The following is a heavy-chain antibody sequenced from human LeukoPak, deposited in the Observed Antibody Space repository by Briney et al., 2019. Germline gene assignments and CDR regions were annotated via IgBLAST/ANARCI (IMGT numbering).Heavy chain of an antibody. Sequence: GGSLRLSCAASGFTFSRYWMTWVREAPGKGREWGASMKEDGSEKYYVDSVKGRFTISRDSAKKLLYLQMNSLRAEDTAVYYCARGQSSGRDVWGQGTTVTVSS. V-gene: IGHV3-7*04. D-gene: IGHD1-26*01. J-gene: IGHJ6*02. CDR1: GFTFSRYW. CDR3: ARGQSSGRDV. CDR2: MKEDGSEK.